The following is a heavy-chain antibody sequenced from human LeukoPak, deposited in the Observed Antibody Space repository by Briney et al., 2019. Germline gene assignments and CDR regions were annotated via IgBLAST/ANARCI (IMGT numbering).Heavy chain of an antibody. J-gene: IGHJ4*02. CDR2: ISGSGADT. D-gene: IGHD2-2*01. CDR1: GFNVSSNY. V-gene: IGHV3-23*01. CDR3: VKDRVPNAIW. Sequence: GSLRLSCAASGFNVSSNYMTWVRQAPGKGLEWVSGISGSGADTYYADSVRGRFTVSRDNSNSTLYLQMNSLRAEDTAVYYCVKDRVPNAIWWGQGTLVTVSS.